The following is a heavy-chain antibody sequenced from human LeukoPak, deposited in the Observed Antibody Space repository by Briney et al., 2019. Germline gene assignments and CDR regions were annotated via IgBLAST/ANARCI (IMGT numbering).Heavy chain of an antibody. CDR2: ISGSGGST. V-gene: IGHV3-23*01. D-gene: IGHD3-3*01. J-gene: IGHJ4*02. Sequence: GGSLRLSCAASGFTFSSYAMSWVRQAPGKGLEWVSAISGSGGSTYYADSVEGRFTISRDNSKNTLYLQMNSLRAEDTAVYYCAKAYDFWSVLTPPFDYWGQGTLVTVSS. CDR1: GFTFSSYA. CDR3: AKAYDFWSVLTPPFDY.